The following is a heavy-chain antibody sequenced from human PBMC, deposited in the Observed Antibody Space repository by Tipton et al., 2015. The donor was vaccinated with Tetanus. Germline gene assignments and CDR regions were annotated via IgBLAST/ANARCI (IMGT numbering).Heavy chain of an antibody. Sequence: TLSLTCTVSGGSISSSSYYWGWIRQPPGKGLEWIGTIYYSRSTYYNPSLKSRVTISVDTSKNQFSLKLSSVTAADTAVYYCARHNPSGLWFGELDSSFDYWGQGTLVTVSS. V-gene: IGHV4-39*01. D-gene: IGHD3-10*01. CDR3: ARHNPSGLWFGELDSSFDY. CDR1: GGSISSSSYY. CDR2: IYYSRST. J-gene: IGHJ4*02.